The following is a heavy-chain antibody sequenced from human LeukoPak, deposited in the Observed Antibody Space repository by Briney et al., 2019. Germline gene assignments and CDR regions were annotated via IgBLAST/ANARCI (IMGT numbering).Heavy chain of an antibody. V-gene: IGHV5-51*01. CDR3: ARQEDYYYVGSNYPLAAHSFDY. Sequence: PGESLKISCKGSGYTFTNHWIGWVRQIPGKGLEWMGIIHPSDSGARYSPSFQGQVTISVDKAVNTAYLQWSSLEASDTAMYYCARQEDYYYVGSNYPLAAHSFDYWGQGTLVTVSS. J-gene: IGHJ4*02. CDR1: GYTFTNHW. D-gene: IGHD3-22*01. CDR2: IHPSDSGA.